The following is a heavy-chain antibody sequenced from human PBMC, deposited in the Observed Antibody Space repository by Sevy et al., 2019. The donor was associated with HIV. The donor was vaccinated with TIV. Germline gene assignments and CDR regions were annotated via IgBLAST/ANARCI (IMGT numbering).Heavy chain of an antibody. Sequence: ASVKVSCKASGYTFTSYDINWVRQATGQGLEWMGWMNPNTGNKGYAQKFQRRVTMTRDTSTSTAYMELRSLRSDDTAIYYCTRVRALNYYDTCVSMEYNWFDPWGQGTLVTVSS. CDR2: MNPNTGNK. D-gene: IGHD3-22*01. J-gene: IGHJ5*02. CDR1: GYTFTSYD. CDR3: TRVRALNYYDTCVSMEYNWFDP. V-gene: IGHV1-8*02.